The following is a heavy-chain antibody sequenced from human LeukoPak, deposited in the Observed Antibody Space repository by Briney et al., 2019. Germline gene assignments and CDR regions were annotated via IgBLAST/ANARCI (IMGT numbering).Heavy chain of an antibody. D-gene: IGHD3-10*01. J-gene: IGHJ3*02. CDR3: ARAPMGSNDAFDI. Sequence: SETLSLTCTVSGGSISGYYWSWIRQPPGKGLEWIGYIYYSGSNNYNPSLKSRVTISADTSKNQFSLKLSSVTAADTAVYYCARAPMGSNDAFDIWGQGTMVTVSS. CDR1: GGSISGYY. CDR2: IYYSGSN. V-gene: IGHV4-59*12.